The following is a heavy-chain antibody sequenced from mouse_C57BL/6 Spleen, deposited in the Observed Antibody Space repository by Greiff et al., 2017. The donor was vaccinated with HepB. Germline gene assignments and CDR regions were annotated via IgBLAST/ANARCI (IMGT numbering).Heavy chain of an antibody. CDR1: GFTFSDYG. CDR3: ASSLYYDYDGNAMDY. D-gene: IGHD2-4*01. CDR2: ISSGSSTI. J-gene: IGHJ4*01. Sequence: EVKVEESGGGLVKPGGSLKLSCAASGFTFSDYGMHWVRQAPEKGLEWVAYISSGSSTIYYADTVKGRFTISRDNAKNTLFLQMTSLRSEDTAMYYCASSLYYDYDGNAMDYWGQGTSVTVSS. V-gene: IGHV5-17*01.